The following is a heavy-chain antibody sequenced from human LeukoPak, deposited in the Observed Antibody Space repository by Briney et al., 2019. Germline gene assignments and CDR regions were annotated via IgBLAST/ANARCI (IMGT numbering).Heavy chain of an antibody. J-gene: IGHJ6*02. D-gene: IGHD1-26*01. CDR3: AKWGGSYSGSYYDYYYGMDV. CDR2: ISWNSGSI. Sequence: PGGSLRLSCAASGFTFSNYWMHWVRQAPGKGLEWVSGISWNSGSIGYADSVKGRFTISRDNAKNSLYLQMNSLRAEDTALYYCAKWGGSYSGSYYDYYYGMDVWGQGTTVTVSS. V-gene: IGHV3-9*01. CDR1: GFTFSNYW.